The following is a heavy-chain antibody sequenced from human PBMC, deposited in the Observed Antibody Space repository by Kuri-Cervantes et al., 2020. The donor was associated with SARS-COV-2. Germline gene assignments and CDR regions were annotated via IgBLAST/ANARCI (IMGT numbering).Heavy chain of an antibody. CDR1: GGSISSYY. CDR3: ARGAIAAAAFDY. D-gene: IGHD6-13*01. CDR2: IYYSGST. Sequence: ESLKISCTVSGGSISSYYWSWIRQPPGKGLEWIGYIYYSGSTNYNPSLKSRVTISVDTSKNQFSLKLSSVTAADTAVYYCARGAIAAAAFDYWGQGILVTVSS. J-gene: IGHJ4*02. V-gene: IGHV4-59*12.